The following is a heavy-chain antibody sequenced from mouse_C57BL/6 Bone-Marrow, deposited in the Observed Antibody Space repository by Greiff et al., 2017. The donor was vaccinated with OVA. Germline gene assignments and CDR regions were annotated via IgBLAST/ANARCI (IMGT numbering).Heavy chain of an antibody. Sequence: VMLVESGPELVKPGASVKLSCKASGYTFTSYDINWVKQRPGQGLEWIGWIYPRDGSTKYNEKFKGKATLTVDTSSSTAYMELHSLTSEDSAVYFCARECSYYGSSYYFDYWGQGTTLTVSS. CDR1: GYTFTSYD. D-gene: IGHD1-1*01. CDR2: IYPRDGST. J-gene: IGHJ2*01. V-gene: IGHV1-85*01. CDR3: ARECSYYGSSYYFDY.